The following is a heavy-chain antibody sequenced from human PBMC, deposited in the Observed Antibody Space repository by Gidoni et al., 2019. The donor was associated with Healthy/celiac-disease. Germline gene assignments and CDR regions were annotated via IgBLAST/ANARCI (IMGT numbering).Heavy chain of an antibody. V-gene: IGHV4-59*01. CDR2: IYYSGST. D-gene: IGHD1-26*01. J-gene: IGHJ4*02. Sequence: QVQLHESGPGLVKPSETLSLTCTVSGCSISSYYWSWIRQPPGKGLEGIGYIYYSGSTNYYPPHKSRVTISVDTSKNQFSLKLSSVTAADTAVYYCARERGGGYYFDYWGQGTLVTVSS. CDR3: ARERGGGYYFDY. CDR1: GCSISSYY.